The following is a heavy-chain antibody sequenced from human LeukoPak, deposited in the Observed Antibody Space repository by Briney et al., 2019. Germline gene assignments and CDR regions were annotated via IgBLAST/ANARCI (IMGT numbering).Heavy chain of an antibody. D-gene: IGHD3-22*01. J-gene: IGHJ4*02. CDR3: ARDHSSGYYGYMDSYYFDY. Sequence: GGSLRLSCAASGFTFSSYEMNWVRQAPGKGLEWVSSISSSSSYIYYADSVKGRFTISRDNAKNSLYLQMNSLRAEDTAVYYCARDHSSGYYGYMDSYYFDYWGQGTLVTVSS. V-gene: IGHV3-21*01. CDR2: ISSSSSYI. CDR1: GFTFSSYE.